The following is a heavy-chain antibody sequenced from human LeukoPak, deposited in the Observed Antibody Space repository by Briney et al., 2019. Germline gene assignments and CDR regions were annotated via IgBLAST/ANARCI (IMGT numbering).Heavy chain of an antibody. J-gene: IGHJ4*02. Sequence: SVKVSCKASGGTFSSYAISWVRQAPGQGLEWMGGIIPIFGTANYAQKFQGRVTITTDESTSTAYMELSSLRSGDTAVYYCARPRYSGSYCPFDYWGQGTLVTVSS. CDR3: ARPRYSGSYCPFDY. CDR2: IIPIFGTA. V-gene: IGHV1-69*05. CDR1: GGTFSSYA. D-gene: IGHD1-26*01.